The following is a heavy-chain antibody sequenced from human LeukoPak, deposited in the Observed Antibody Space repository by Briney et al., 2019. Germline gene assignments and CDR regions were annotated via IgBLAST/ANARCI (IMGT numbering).Heavy chain of an antibody. V-gene: IGHV3-30*03. CDR2: ISFDGSDK. J-gene: IGHJ4*02. D-gene: IGHD6-13*01. Sequence: PGRSLRLSCAASGFTLRSYGMHWVRQAPGKGLEWVAVISFDGSDKYYADSLKGRFTISRDNSKNTLYLEMNSLRTEDTAVYYCARDAGAWGYGYNFDYWGQGTLVSVSS. CDR1: GFTLRSYG. CDR3: ARDAGAWGYGYNFDY.